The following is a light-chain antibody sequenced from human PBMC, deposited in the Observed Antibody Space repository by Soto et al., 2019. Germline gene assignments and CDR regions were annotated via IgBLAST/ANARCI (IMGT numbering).Light chain of an antibody. J-gene: IGKJ1*01. V-gene: IGKV3-20*01. CDR2: GAS. CDR1: QSVSNNY. CDR3: LQDYDYPRT. Sequence: IVLTHAPGTLSLSPGEIATLSFRASQSVSNNYLAWYQQKPGQAPRLLIYGASNRATGIPDRFSGSGSGTDLTLTISSLQPEDFATYYCLQDYDYPRTFGQGTKVDIK.